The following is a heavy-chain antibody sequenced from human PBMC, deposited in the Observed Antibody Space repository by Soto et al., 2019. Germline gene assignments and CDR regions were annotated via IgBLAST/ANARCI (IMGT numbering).Heavy chain of an antibody. CDR3: TKGIRHASMTYFHY. J-gene: IGHJ4*02. CDR2: ISGSGGNS. CDR1: GFTFSNYA. Sequence: GGSLRLSCVASGFTFSNYAMSWVRQAPGKGPEWVSGISGSGGNSYYADSVRGRFTVSRDNSKNTLDLQMNSLRAEDTAIYYCTKGIRHASMTYFHYWGQGTLVTVSS. V-gene: IGHV3-23*01. D-gene: IGHD3-22*01.